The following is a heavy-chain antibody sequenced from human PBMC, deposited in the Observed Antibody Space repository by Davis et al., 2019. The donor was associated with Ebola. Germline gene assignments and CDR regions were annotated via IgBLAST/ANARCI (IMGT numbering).Heavy chain of an antibody. CDR1: GNTINTYT. J-gene: IGHJ4*02. Sequence: ASVKVSCKASGNTINTYTIDWVRQAPGQRLEWMGWVHGGNGNTKYSQRFQGRVTITTDTSASTVYLDLTSLRSDDTAVFYCARASFGYNSGWYADYWGPGSLVTVSS. CDR2: VHGGNGNT. CDR3: ARASFGYNSGWYADY. D-gene: IGHD6-19*01. V-gene: IGHV1-3*01.